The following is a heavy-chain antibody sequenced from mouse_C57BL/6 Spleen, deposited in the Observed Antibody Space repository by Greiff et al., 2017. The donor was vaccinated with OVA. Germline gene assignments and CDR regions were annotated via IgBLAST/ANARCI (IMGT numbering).Heavy chain of an antibody. D-gene: IGHD1-1*01. CDR2: IDPSDSYT. Sequence: QVQLQQPRAELVKPGASVKLSCKASGYTFTSYWMQWVKQRPGQGLEWIGEIDPSDSYTNYNQKFKGKATLTGDPSSSTAYMQLSSLTSEDSAVYYCARREGFITTVVPYYYAMDYWGQGTSVTVSS. CDR3: ARREGFITTVVPYYYAMDY. V-gene: IGHV1-50*01. J-gene: IGHJ4*01. CDR1: GYTFTSYW.